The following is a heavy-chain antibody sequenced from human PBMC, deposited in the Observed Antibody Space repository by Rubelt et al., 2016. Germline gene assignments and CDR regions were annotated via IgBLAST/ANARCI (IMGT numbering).Heavy chain of an antibody. Sequence: VQLVESGGGLVQPGRSLRLSCAASGFTFSSYGMHWVRQAPGKGLEWVAVIWYDGSNKYYAESVKGRFTISRDNSKNTLYLQMNSLRAEDTAVYYCARGYYDFWSGPFDYWGQGTLVTVSS. D-gene: IGHD3-3*01. J-gene: IGHJ4*02. CDR2: IWYDGSNK. V-gene: IGHV3-33*01. CDR1: GFTFSSYG. CDR3: ARGYYDFWSGPFDY.